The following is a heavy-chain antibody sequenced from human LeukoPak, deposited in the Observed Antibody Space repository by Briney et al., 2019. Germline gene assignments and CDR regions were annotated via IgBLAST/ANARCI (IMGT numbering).Heavy chain of an antibody. Sequence: GGSLRLSCAASGFTFSSYWMSWVRQAPGKGLEWVANIKQDGSEKYYVDSVKGRFTISRDNAKNSLYLQMNSLRAEDTAVYYCARDQKAAQYYYYYMDVWGKGTTVTVSS. J-gene: IGHJ6*03. D-gene: IGHD6-6*01. V-gene: IGHV3-7*01. CDR2: IKQDGSEK. CDR1: GFTFSSYW. CDR3: ARDQKAAQYYYYYMDV.